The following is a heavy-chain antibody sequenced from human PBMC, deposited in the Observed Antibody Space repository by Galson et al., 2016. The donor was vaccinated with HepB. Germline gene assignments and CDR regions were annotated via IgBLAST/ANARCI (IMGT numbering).Heavy chain of an antibody. J-gene: IGHJ6*02. V-gene: IGHV1-46*01. Sequence: SVKVSCKASGYTFTTYFMHWLRQAPGQGLEWMGIIDPTGGSTTYAQKFQGRVTMIRDTSTRIVYMELSSLRSDDTAVYYCARSPASGTWPNYYYSGMDVWGQGTTVTVSS. CDR3: ARSPASGTWPNYYYSGMDV. CDR1: GYTFTTYF. D-gene: IGHD5-12*01. CDR2: IDPTGGST.